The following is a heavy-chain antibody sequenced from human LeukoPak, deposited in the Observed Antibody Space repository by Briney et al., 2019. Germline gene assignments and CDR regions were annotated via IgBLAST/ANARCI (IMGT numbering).Heavy chain of an antibody. V-gene: IGHV4-59*08. CDR3: AKLGHSDGWYLGAFDI. CDR2: TSYSRTT. Sequence: PSETLSLTCAVSGGSITGHYWNWIRQTPGMRLEWIGYTSYSRTTIYNSYFKGRATMSIDTSKNQLYLNLTSVTATDTAVYYCAKLGHSDGWYLGAFDIWGQEATVIVSS. CDR1: GGSITGHY. J-gene: IGHJ3*02. D-gene: IGHD6-19*01.